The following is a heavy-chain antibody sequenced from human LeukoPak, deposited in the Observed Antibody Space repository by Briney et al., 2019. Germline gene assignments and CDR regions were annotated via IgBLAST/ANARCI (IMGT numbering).Heavy chain of an antibody. CDR1: GFTFTTSG. CDR3: ARVKRGGYDSFDY. CDR2: IRFDGSHQ. V-gene: IGHV3-30*02. D-gene: IGHD5-12*01. Sequence: PGGSLRLSCAASGFTFTTSGMHWVRQAPGKGLEWVAFIRFDGSHQYYADSVKGRFTITRDNSMNTLYLHLNSLRPEDTALYYCARVKRGGYDSFDYWGQGTLVTVSS. J-gene: IGHJ4*02.